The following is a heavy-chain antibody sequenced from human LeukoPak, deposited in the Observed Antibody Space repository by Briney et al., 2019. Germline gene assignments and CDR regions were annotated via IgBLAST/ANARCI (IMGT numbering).Heavy chain of an antibody. J-gene: IGHJ6*04. CDR2: INHSGST. Sequence: SETLSLTCAVYGGSFSGYYWSWIRQPPGKGLEWIGEINHSGSTNYNPSLKSRVTISVDTSKNQFSLKLSSVTAADTAVYYCARLTARGPNRENYYYYYGMDVWGKGTTVPVSS. CDR1: GGSFSGYY. D-gene: IGHD5-18*01. CDR3: ARLTARGPNRENYYYYYGMDV. V-gene: IGHV4-34*01.